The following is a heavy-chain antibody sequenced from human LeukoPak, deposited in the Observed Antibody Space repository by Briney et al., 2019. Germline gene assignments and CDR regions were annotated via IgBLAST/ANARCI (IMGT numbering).Heavy chain of an antibody. CDR2: IWYDGSNK. Sequence: GRSLRLSRAASGFTFSSYGMHWVRQAPGKGLEWVAVIWYDGSNKYYADSVKGRFTISRDNSKNTLYLQMNSLRAEDTAVYYCAREGRGGADFDYWGQETLVTVSS. J-gene: IGHJ4*02. CDR3: AREGRGGADFDY. D-gene: IGHD6-25*01. V-gene: IGHV3-33*01. CDR1: GFTFSSYG.